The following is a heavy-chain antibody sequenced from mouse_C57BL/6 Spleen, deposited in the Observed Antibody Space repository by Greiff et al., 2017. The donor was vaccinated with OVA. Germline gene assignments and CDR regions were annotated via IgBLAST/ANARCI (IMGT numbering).Heavy chain of an antibody. J-gene: IGHJ3*01. D-gene: IGHD2-3*01. Sequence: EVQLQQSGPELVKPGASVKIPCKASGYTFTDYNMDWVKQSHGKSLEWIGDINPNNGGTIYNQKFKGKATLTVDKSSSTAYMELRSLTSEDTAVYYCARGWLLRPFAYWGQGTLVTVAA. CDR2: INPNNGGT. V-gene: IGHV1-18*01. CDR1: GYTFTDYN. CDR3: ARGWLLRPFAY.